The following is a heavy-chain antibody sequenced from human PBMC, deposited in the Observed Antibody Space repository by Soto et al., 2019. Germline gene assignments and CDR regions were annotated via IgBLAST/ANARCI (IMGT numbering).Heavy chain of an antibody. V-gene: IGHV3-74*01. CDR3: LRTERAWNWFDL. Sequence: SEGSLRLSCAASGFMFSSYCIHWVRQAPGKGLVWVSRINSDGGSTSYADSVKGRSTISRDNAKNTLYLQMNSLRAEDTAVYYCLRTERAWNWFDLWCQGTLSTVFS. CDR1: GFMFSSYC. CDR2: INSDGGST. D-gene: IGHD2-21*01. J-gene: IGHJ5*02.